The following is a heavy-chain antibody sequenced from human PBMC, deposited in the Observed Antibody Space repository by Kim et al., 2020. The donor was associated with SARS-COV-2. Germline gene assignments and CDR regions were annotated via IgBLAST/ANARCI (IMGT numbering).Heavy chain of an antibody. CDR1: GYTFTSYG. Sequence: ASVKVSCKASGYTFTSYGISWVRQAPGQGLEWMEWISAYNGNTNYAQKLQGRVTMTTDTSTSTAYMELRSLRSDDTAVYYCARDQERGVRYYYGMDVWGQGTTVTVSS. CDR2: ISAYNGNT. J-gene: IGHJ6*02. V-gene: IGHV1-18*01. CDR3: ARDQERGVRYYYGMDV.